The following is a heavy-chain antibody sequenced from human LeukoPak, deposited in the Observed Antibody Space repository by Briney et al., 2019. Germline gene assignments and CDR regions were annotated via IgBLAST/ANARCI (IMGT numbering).Heavy chain of an antibody. V-gene: IGHV3-48*03. Sequence: GGSLRLSCAASGFTFSSYEMNWVRQAPGKGLEWVSYISSSGSTIYYADSVKGRFTISRDNSKNTLYLQMNSLRAEDTAVYYCAKELYYYDSSGYHSGAFDIWGQGTMVTVSS. J-gene: IGHJ3*02. CDR2: ISSSGSTI. CDR1: GFTFSSYE. CDR3: AKELYYYDSSGYHSGAFDI. D-gene: IGHD3-22*01.